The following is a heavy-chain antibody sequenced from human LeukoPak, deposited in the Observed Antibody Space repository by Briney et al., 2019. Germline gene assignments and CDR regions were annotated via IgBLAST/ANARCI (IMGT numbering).Heavy chain of an antibody. D-gene: IGHD2-2*01. CDR3: AHYCSSTSCYEGAFDI. J-gene: IGHJ3*02. CDR2: IYSGGST. V-gene: IGHV3-53*01. Sequence: GGSLRLSCAASGFTVSSNYMSWVRQAPGKGLEWVPVIYSGGSTYYADSVKGRFTISRDNSKNTLYLQMNSLRAEDTAVYYCAHYCSSTSCYEGAFDIWGQGTMVTVSS. CDR1: GFTVSSNY.